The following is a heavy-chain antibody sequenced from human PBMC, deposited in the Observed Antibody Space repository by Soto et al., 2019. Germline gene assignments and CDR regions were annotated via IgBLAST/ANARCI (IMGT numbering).Heavy chain of an antibody. Sequence: GGSLRLSCAASGFTFSSYSMNWVRQAPGKGLEWVSSISSSSSYIYYADSVKGRFTISRDNAKNSLYLQMNSLRAEDTAVYYCARDLLEYSSTLNYGMDVWGQGTTVTVPS. CDR2: ISSSSSYI. D-gene: IGHD6-6*01. J-gene: IGHJ6*02. V-gene: IGHV3-21*01. CDR3: ARDLLEYSSTLNYGMDV. CDR1: GFTFSSYS.